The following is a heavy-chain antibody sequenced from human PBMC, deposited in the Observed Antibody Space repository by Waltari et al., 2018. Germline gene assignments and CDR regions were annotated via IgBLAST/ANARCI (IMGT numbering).Heavy chain of an antibody. D-gene: IGHD3-10*01. Sequence: QVQLVQSGAEVRKPGASVKVSCKVSGYSLSELSMHWVRQAPGKGLAWVGGLDPEDEETVYAQKFQGRVTMTEDTSTDTAYMELSSLRSDDTAVYYCTTDIMLRVFSNVWGQGTTVTVSS. V-gene: IGHV1-24*01. J-gene: IGHJ6*02. CDR3: TTDIMLRVFSNV. CDR2: LDPEDEET. CDR1: GYSLSELS.